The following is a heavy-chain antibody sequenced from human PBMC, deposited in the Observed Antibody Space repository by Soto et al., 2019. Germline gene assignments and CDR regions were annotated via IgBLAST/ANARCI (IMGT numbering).Heavy chain of an antibody. CDR2: IHVSGKA. D-gene: IGHD3-3*01. CDR3: AGPSRDFWNGYPYYYGMDV. J-gene: IGHJ6*02. CDR1: GDSINNYY. V-gene: IGHV4-4*07. Sequence: SETLSLTCTVSGDSINNYYWSWIRQPAGKGLEWIGRIHVSGKANYNPSLKSRVTMSLDMSKNHFSLRLSSVTAADTAVYYCAGPSRDFWNGYPYYYGMDVWGQGTTVTVSS.